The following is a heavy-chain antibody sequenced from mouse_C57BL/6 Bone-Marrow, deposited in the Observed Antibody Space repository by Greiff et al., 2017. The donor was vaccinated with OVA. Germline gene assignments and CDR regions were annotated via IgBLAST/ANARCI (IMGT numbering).Heavy chain of an antibody. J-gene: IGHJ2*01. V-gene: IGHV1-64*01. D-gene: IGHD1-1*01. CDR3: AGTTVVAFYYFDY. CDR2: IHPNSGST. Sequence: VQLKQPGAELVKPGASVKLSCKASGYTFTSYWMHWVKQRPGQGLEWIGMIHPNSGSTNYNEKFKSKATLTVDKSSSTAYMQLSSLTSEDSAVYYCAGTTVVAFYYFDYWGQGTTLTVSS. CDR1: GYTFTSYW.